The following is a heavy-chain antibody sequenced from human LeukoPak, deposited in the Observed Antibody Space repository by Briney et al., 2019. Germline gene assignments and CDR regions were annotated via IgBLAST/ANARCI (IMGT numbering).Heavy chain of an antibody. J-gene: IGHJ4*02. CDR1: GYTFSGYY. CDR3: ARHRLYGDFYFDS. D-gene: IGHD4-17*01. V-gene: IGHV1-2*02. Sequence: ASVKVSRKASGYTFSGYYLHWVRQAPGQGLEWMGWINPNSGDTNYAQKFQGRVTMTRDTSINAAYMELSRLRSDDTAVYYCARHRLYGDFYFDSWGQGTLVTVSS. CDR2: INPNSGDT.